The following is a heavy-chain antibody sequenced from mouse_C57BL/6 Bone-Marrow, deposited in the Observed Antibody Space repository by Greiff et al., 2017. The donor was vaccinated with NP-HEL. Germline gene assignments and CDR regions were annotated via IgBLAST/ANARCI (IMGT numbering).Heavy chain of an antibody. D-gene: IGHD1-1*01. V-gene: IGHV5-9-1*02. J-gene: IGHJ3*01. CDR3: TRENYGSSYPSWFAY. CDR2: ISSGGDYI. CDR1: GFTFSSYA. Sequence: EVKVVESGEGLVKPGGSLKLSCAASGFTFSSYAMSWVRQTPEKRLEWVAYISSGGDYIYYADTVKGRFTISRDNARNTLYLQMSSLKSEDTAMYYCTRENYGSSYPSWFAYWGQGTLVTVSA.